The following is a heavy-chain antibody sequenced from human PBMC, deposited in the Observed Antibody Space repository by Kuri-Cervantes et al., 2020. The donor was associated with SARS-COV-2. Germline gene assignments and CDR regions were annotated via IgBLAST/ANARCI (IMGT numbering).Heavy chain of an antibody. CDR2: IYYSGST. CDR3: ARARAAAGTWGWYFDL. Sequence: SETLSLTCSVSGGSISSGSYYWSWIRQPAGKGLEWIGYIYYSGSTYYNPSLKSRVTISVDTSKNQFSLKLSSVTAADTAVYYCARARAAAGTWGWYFDLWGRGTLVTVSS. CDR1: GGSISSGSYY. J-gene: IGHJ2*01. V-gene: IGHV4-30-4*08. D-gene: IGHD6-13*01.